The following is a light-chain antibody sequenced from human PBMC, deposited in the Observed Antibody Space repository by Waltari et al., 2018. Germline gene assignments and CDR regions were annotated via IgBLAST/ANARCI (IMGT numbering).Light chain of an antibody. V-gene: IGKV3-20*01. Sequence: EIVLTQSPGTLSLSPVESVTLSCRASQSVSSSFLAWFLQKPGQAPRLLIYGASIRPPGIPDRFSGSGSGTHFTLTISRLEPEDFAVFYCQQFDSSLGMYTFGQGTKLEI. CDR1: QSVSSSF. CDR2: GAS. CDR3: QQFDSSLGMYT. J-gene: IGKJ2*01.